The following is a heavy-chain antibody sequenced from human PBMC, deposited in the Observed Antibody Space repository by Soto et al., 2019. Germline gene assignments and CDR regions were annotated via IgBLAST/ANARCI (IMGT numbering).Heavy chain of an antibody. J-gene: IGHJ4*02. Sequence: QVQLVQSGAEEKKPGASVKVSCKASGYTFTSYAMHWVRQAPGQRLEWRGWINAGNGNTKYSQKFQGRVTITRDTSASTAYMELSSLRSEDTAVYYCAMSIVVVTALDYWGPGTLVTVS. V-gene: IGHV1-3*05. CDR2: INAGNGNT. D-gene: IGHD2-21*02. CDR1: GYTFTSYA. CDR3: AMSIVVVTALDY.